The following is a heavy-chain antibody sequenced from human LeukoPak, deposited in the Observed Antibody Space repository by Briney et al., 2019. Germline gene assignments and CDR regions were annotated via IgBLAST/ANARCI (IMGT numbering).Heavy chain of an antibody. CDR1: GFTFSSYA. CDR3: TDDFWSGYETGDY. V-gene: IGHV3-23*01. D-gene: IGHD3-3*01. Sequence: AGGSLRLSCAASGFTFSSYAMRWVRQAPGKGLEWVSAISGSGGGTYYADSVKGRFTISRDNSKNTLYLQMNSLRAEDTAVYYCTDDFWSGYETGDYWGQGTLVTVSS. CDR2: ISGSGGGT. J-gene: IGHJ4*02.